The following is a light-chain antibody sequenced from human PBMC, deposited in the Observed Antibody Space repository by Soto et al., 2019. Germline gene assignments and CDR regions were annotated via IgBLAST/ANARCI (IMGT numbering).Light chain of an antibody. J-gene: IGKJ1*01. V-gene: IGKV3-15*01. CDR3: QQYNDWPT. CDR1: ESISSSY. CDR2: GAS. Sequence: EIVLTQSPGTLSLSPGERATLSCRATESISSSYLAWYQQKPGQAPRLLIYGASSRATGIPARFSGSGSGTEFTLTISGLQSEDFAVYYCQQYNDWPTFGQGTKVDIK.